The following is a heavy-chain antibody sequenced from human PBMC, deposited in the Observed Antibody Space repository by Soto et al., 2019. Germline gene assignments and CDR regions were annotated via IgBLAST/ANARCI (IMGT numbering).Heavy chain of an antibody. Sequence: SETLSLTCTVSVGSISSYYWSWIRQPPGKGLEWIGYIYYSGSTNYNPSLKSRVTISVDTSKNQFSLKLSSVTAADTAVYYCARAPSITTMIEVFDYWGQGTLVTVSS. CDR3: ARAPSITTMIEVFDY. D-gene: IGHD3-22*01. J-gene: IGHJ4*02. CDR2: IYYSGST. V-gene: IGHV4-59*01. CDR1: VGSISSYY.